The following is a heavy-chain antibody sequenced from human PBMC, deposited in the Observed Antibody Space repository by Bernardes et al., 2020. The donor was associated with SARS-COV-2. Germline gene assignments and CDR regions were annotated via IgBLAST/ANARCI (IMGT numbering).Heavy chain of an antibody. J-gene: IGHJ6*04. CDR2: IWYTGSYQ. CDR3: ARNYGDYTSYYYAMDV. D-gene: IGHD4-17*01. Sequence: GGSLRLSCAVSGFTLSSNGMHWVRQAPGKGLEWVALIWYTGSYQQYADSVQGRFTISRDNSKNTVYLEMNSLRAEDTAVYYCARNYGDYTSYYYAMDVWGKGRTVTVYS. CDR1: GFTLSSNG. V-gene: IGHV3-33*08.